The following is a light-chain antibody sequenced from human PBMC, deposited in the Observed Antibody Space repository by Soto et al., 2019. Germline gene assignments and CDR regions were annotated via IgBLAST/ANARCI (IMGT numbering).Light chain of an antibody. CDR1: RSDIGSYNY. CDR3: SSYRSSGTWV. Sequence: QSALTQPASVSGSPGQSITISCTGTRSDIGSYNYVSWYQQHPGKAPTLMISEVNNRPSGVSNRFSGSKSGNTASLTISGLQAEDEAAYYCSSYRSSGTWVFGGGTKLTVL. V-gene: IGLV2-14*01. CDR2: EVN. J-gene: IGLJ3*02.